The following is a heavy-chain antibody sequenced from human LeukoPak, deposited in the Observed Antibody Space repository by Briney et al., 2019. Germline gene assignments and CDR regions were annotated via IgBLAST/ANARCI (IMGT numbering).Heavy chain of an antibody. J-gene: IGHJ6*03. Sequence: GGSLRLSCAVSGFSFSSFALSWVRQAPGKGLEWVSSISRSTETTLYADSVKGRFTISRDNSKNTVYLQMNSLRAEDTAVYYCARDFEGVHRTTNSYTYYYYMDVWGKGATVIVSS. CDR1: GFSFSSFA. CDR3: ARDFEGVHRTTNSYTYYYYMDV. D-gene: IGHD2/OR15-2a*01. CDR2: ISRSTETT. V-gene: IGHV3-23*01.